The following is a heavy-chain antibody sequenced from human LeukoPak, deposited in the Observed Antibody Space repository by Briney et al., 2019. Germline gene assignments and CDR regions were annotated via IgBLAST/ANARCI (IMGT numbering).Heavy chain of an antibody. Sequence: PSETLSLTCTVSGFSISSGYYWGWIRQPPGKGLEWIGSIYHSGSTYYNPSLKSRVTISVDTSKNLFSLKLSSVTAADTAVYYCARVVLGQQEYYFDYWGQGTLVTVSS. D-gene: IGHD6-13*01. J-gene: IGHJ4*02. CDR1: GFSISSGYY. V-gene: IGHV4-38-2*02. CDR3: ARVVLGQQEYYFDY. CDR2: IYHSGST.